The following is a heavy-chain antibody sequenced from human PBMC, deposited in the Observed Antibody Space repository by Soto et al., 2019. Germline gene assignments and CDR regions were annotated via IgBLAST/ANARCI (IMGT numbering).Heavy chain of an antibody. Sequence: SETLSLTCAVSGGSISRGGYSWSWIRQPPGKGLEWIGYIYHSGSTYYNPSLKSRVTISVDRSKNQFSLKLSSVTAADTAVYYCARVPDLWGQGTLVTVSS. CDR3: ARVPDL. V-gene: IGHV4-30-2*01. D-gene: IGHD2-2*01. J-gene: IGHJ5*02. CDR1: GGSISRGGYS. CDR2: IYHSGST.